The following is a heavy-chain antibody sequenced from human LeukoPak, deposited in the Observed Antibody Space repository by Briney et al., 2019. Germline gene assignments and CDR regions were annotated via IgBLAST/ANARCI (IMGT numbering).Heavy chain of an antibody. CDR3: RGATYYYYGMDV. J-gene: IGHJ6*02. V-gene: IGHV4-39*01. CDR1: GGSISSSSYY. CDR2: IYYSGST. D-gene: IGHD1-26*01. Sequence: SETLSLTCTVPGGSISSSSYYWGWIRQPPGKGLEWIGSIYYSGSTYYNPSLKSRVTISVDTSKNQFSLKLSSVTAADTAVYYCRGATYYYYGMDVWGQGTTVTVSS.